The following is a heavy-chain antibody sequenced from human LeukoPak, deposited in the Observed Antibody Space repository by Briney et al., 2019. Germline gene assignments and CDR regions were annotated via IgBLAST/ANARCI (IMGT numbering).Heavy chain of an antibody. J-gene: IGHJ6*03. CDR2: ISYDGSNK. Sequence: GGSLRLSCAASGFTFSSYAMHWVRQAPGKGLEWVAVISYDGSNKYYADSVKGRFTISRDNSKNTLYLQMNSLRAEDTAVYYCAKAKGDYYYYYYMDVWGKGTTVTISS. V-gene: IGHV3-30*04. CDR1: GFTFSSYA. CDR3: AKAKGDYYYYYYMDV. D-gene: IGHD3-16*01.